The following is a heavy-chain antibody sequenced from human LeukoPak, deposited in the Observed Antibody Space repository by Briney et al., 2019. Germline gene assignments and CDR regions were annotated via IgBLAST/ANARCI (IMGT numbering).Heavy chain of an antibody. CDR1: GFTFSTFP. J-gene: IGHJ4*02. CDR3: ASFANLYYFDY. D-gene: IGHD1-1*01. V-gene: IGHV3-48*04. Sequence: GGSLRLSCATSGFTFSTFPMTWVRQAPGKGLEWVSYISSSGSTIYYADSVKGRFTISRDNAKNSLYLQMNSLRAEDTAVYYCASFANLYYFDYWGQGTLVTVSS. CDR2: ISSSGSTI.